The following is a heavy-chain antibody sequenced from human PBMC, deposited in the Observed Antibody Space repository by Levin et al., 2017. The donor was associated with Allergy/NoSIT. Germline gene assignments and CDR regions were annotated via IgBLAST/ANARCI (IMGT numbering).Heavy chain of an antibody. CDR1: GFTFSSYS. V-gene: IGHV3-21*01. CDR3: ARSSMAVAGAFDY. D-gene: IGHD6-19*01. CDR2: ISSSSSYI. Sequence: ASVKVSCAASGFTFSSYSMNWVRQAPGKGLEWVSSISSSSSYIYYADSVKGRFTISRDNAKNSLYLQMNSLRAEDTAVYYCARSSMAVAGAFDYWGQGTLVTVSS. J-gene: IGHJ4*02.